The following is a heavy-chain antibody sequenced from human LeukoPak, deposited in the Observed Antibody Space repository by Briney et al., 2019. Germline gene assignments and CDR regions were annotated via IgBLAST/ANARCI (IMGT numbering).Heavy chain of an antibody. CDR2: ISSSSSYI. CDR1: GFTFSSYS. J-gene: IGHJ4*02. Sequence: PGGSLRLSCAASGFTFSSYSMNWVRQAPGKGLEWVSSISSSSSYIYYADSVKGRFTISRDNAKNSLYLQMNSLRAEDTAVYYCARYYYDSGSYSFPAYWGQGTLVTVSS. CDR3: ARYYYDSGSYSFPAY. V-gene: IGHV3-21*01. D-gene: IGHD3-10*01.